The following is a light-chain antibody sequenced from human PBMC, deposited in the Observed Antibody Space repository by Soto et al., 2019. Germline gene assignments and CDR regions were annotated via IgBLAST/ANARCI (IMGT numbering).Light chain of an antibody. CDR2: WAS. CDR1: QSVLYSSNNKNY. CDR3: QQYYSSPLT. Sequence: DIVLTQSPDSLAVSLGERATINCKSSQSVLYSSNNKNYLAWYQQKPGQPPKLLIYWASTRESGVPDRFSGHGSGTAFPLTISSLQAEDVAVYYCQQYYSSPLTFGGGTKVEIK. V-gene: IGKV4-1*01. J-gene: IGKJ4*01.